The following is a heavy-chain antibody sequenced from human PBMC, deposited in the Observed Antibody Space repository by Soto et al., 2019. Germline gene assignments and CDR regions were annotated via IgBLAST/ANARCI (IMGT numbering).Heavy chain of an antibody. J-gene: IGHJ5*01. CDR3: ARLKGDSWLDS. CDR2: TYYRSKWYY. V-gene: IGHV6-1*01. CDR1: GDSVSANSVT. Sequence: SQTLSLTCAISGDSVSANSVTWNWIRQSPSRGLEWLGRTYYRSKWYYDFAVSMKGRITINPDTSNNQLSLQLNSVTPDDSAVYYCARLKGDSWLDSWGQGTLVTVSS.